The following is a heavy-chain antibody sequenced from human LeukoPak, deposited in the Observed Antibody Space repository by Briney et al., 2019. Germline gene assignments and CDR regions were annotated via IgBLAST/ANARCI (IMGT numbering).Heavy chain of an antibody. CDR1: GFTFGNYG. CDR2: ISSSSSYI. V-gene: IGHV3-21*01. D-gene: IGHD6-19*01. J-gene: IGHJ3*02. CDR3: ARSGIAVAGIGAFDI. Sequence: GGSLRLSCAVSGFTFGNYGMHWVRQAPGKGLEWVSSISSSSSYIYYADSVKGRFTISRDNAKNSLYLQMNSLRAEDTAVYYCARSGIAVAGIGAFDIWGQGTMVTVSS.